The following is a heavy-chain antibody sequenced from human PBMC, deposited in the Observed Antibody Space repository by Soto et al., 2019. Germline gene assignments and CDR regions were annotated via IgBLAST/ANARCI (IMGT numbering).Heavy chain of an antibody. V-gene: IGHV1-18*01. CDR3: ARPYGDYTLFAFDI. D-gene: IGHD4-17*01. CDR1: GYTFASYG. Sequence: ASVKVSCKASGYTFASYGISRVRQAPGQGLEWMGWISAYNGNTNYAQKLQGRVTMTTDTSTSTAYMELRSLRSDDTAVYYCARPYGDYTLFAFDIWGQGTMVTVSS. J-gene: IGHJ3*02. CDR2: ISAYNGNT.